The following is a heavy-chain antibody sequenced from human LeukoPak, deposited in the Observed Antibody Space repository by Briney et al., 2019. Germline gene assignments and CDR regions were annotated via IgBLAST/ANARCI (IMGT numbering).Heavy chain of an antibody. CDR2: IYYSGST. CDR3: ARGGYYGSGNDFRFDP. Sequence: SETLSLTCTVSGGSISSYYWTWIRQPPGKGLEWIGYIYYSGSTNYNPSLKSRVTISVDTSKNQFSLKLASVTAADTAVYFCARGGYYGSGNDFRFDPWGQGTLVTVSS. CDR1: GGSISSYY. V-gene: IGHV4-59*01. D-gene: IGHD3-10*01. J-gene: IGHJ5*02.